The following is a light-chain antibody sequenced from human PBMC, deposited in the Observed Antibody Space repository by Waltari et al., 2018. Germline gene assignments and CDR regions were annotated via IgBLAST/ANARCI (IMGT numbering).Light chain of an antibody. CDR3: QKYESLPAT. CDR1: QSVSKY. V-gene: IGKV3-20*01. CDR2: HAS. Sequence: EIVLTQSPGTLSLSPGERATLTCRAMQSVSKYLAWYQQKPGQAPRLLIDHASSRAAGIPDRFSGSGYGTDFSLTISRLDPEDIGVYYCQKYESLPATFGQGTKVEIK. J-gene: IGKJ1*01.